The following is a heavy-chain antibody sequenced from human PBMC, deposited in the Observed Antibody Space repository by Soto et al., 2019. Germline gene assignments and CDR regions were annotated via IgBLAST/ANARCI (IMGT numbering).Heavy chain of an antibody. D-gene: IGHD6-13*01. V-gene: IGHV3-53*02. CDR2: IYSGDST. CDR1: GFTVSGNF. CDR3: ASRFSSSWSALDY. Sequence: DVQLVETGGGLIQPEGSLRLSCAASGFTVSGNFMSWVRQAPGKGLEWVSIIYSGDSTYYADSVKGRFTISRDNSKNTLYLQMNSLRAEDTAVYYCASRFSSSWSALDYWGQGTLVTVSS. J-gene: IGHJ4*02.